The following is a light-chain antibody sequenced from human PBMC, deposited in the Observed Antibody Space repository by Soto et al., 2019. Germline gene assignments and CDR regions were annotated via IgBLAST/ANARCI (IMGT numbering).Light chain of an antibody. Sequence: DIEMTQCPSSLSAAGGEQITITCRASQSISSSLNWFQHSPGQPPKLLLFAASNLHAGVPPRFSGSGSGTSFSLTIRSLQPEDFATYYCQQSFNLPRTFGPGTKVDIK. CDR3: QQSFNLPRT. CDR2: AAS. J-gene: IGKJ1*01. CDR1: QSISSS. V-gene: IGKV1-39*01.